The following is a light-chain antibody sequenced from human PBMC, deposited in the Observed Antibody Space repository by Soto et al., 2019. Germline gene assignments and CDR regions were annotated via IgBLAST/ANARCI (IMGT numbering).Light chain of an antibody. J-gene: IGKJ4*01. CDR1: QNINRW. CDR2: ATS. CDR3: QQANSFPHT. V-gene: IGKV1-12*01. Sequence: DIQMIQSPSSVSASVGDRVIITCRASQNINRWLAWYQQKPGKAPQLLIYATSTLHSGVPSRFSGSGSGTDYTLTVSSLQPEDFATYYCQQANSFPHTLGGGTRVEIK.